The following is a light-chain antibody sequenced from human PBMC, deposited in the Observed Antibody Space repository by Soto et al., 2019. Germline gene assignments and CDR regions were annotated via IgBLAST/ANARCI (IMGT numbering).Light chain of an antibody. CDR2: LEGSGSY. CDR3: ETWDTKV. Sequence: QFVLTQSSSASASLGSSVKLTCTLSSGHSSYIIAWHQQQPGKAPRYLMKLEGSGSYNKGSGVPDRFSGSSSGADRYLTISNRQSEDEADYYCETWDTKVFGGGTKLTVL. V-gene: IGLV4-60*03. J-gene: IGLJ3*02. CDR1: SGHSSYI.